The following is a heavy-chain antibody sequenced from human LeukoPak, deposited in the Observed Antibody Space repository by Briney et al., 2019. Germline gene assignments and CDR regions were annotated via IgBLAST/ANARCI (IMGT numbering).Heavy chain of an antibody. CDR1: GGSISSGSYY. CDR2: IYTSGST. V-gene: IGHV4-61*02. Sequence: SETLSLTCTVSGGSISSGSYYRSWIRQPAGKGLEWIGRIYTSGSTNYNPSLKSRVTISVDTSKNQFSLKLSSVTAADTAVYYCARRQLVRRSVGAFDIWGQGTMVTVSS. J-gene: IGHJ3*02. D-gene: IGHD6-13*01. CDR3: ARRQLVRRSVGAFDI.